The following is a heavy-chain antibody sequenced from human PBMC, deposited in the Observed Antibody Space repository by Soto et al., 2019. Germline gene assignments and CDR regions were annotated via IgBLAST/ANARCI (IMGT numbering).Heavy chain of an antibody. J-gene: IGHJ6*02. V-gene: IGHV1-18*01. CDR1: GYTFTSYG. Sequence: QVQLVQSGAEVKNPRASVKVSCKTFGYTFTSYGIGWARQAPGQGLEWMGWINTYNGNTNYAQNLQGRVTLTTDTSTSTAYMELRSLRSNDTAIYYCAMVDVYVTPSPQDVWGQGTTVTVSS. CDR3: AMVDVYVTPSPQDV. CDR2: INTYNGNT. D-gene: IGHD3-16*01.